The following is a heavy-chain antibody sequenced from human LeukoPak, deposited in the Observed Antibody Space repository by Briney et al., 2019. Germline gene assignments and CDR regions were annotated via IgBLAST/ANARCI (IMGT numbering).Heavy chain of an antibody. Sequence: SETLSLTCTVSGGSISSYYWIWIRQPPGKGLEWIGYIYYSGSTNYNPSLKSRVTISVDTSKNQFSLKLSSVTAADTAVYYCATSSSSESSSWFDYWGQGTLVTVSS. V-gene: IGHV4-59*01. D-gene: IGHD6-13*01. J-gene: IGHJ4*02. CDR3: ATSSSSESSSWFDY. CDR1: GGSISSYY. CDR2: IYYSGST.